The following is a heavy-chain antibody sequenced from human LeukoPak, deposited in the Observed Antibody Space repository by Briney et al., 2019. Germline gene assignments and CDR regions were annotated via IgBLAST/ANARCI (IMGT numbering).Heavy chain of an antibody. CDR1: GFTFSDYY. CDR2: ISSSGSTI. J-gene: IGHJ4*02. CDR3: ARALRGYSYGYDY. Sequence: GGSLRLSCAASGFTFSDYYMSWIRQAPGKGLEWVSYISSSGSTIYYADSVKGRSTISRDNAKNSLYLQMNSLRAEDTDVYYCARALRGYSYGYDYWGQGTLVTVSS. V-gene: IGHV3-11*01. D-gene: IGHD5-18*01.